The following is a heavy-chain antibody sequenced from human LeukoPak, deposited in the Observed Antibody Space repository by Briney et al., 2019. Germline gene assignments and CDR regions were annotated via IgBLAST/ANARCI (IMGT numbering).Heavy chain of an antibody. V-gene: IGHV3-33*01. D-gene: IGHD3-10*01. CDR1: GFTFSSYG. CDR2: IWYDGSNK. CDR3: ARDAGLRNYYGMDV. J-gene: IGHJ6*02. Sequence: PGGSLRLSCAASGFTFSSYGMHWVRQAPGKGLEWVAVIWYDGSNKYYADSVKGRFTISRDNSKNTLYLQMNSLRAEDTAVYYCARDAGLRNYYGMDVWGQGTTVTVSS.